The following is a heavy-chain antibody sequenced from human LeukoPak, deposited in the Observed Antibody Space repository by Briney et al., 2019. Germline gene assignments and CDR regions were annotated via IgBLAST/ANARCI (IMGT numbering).Heavy chain of an antibody. D-gene: IGHD4-17*01. CDR1: GYTFTSYA. V-gene: IGHV1-3*01. CDR2: INAGNGNT. Sequence: ASVKVSCKASGYTFTSYALHWVRQAPGQRLEWMGWINAGNGNTKYSQKFQGRVTMTTDTSTSTAYMELRSLRSDDTAVYYCARDGGPPPRYGDYGYWGQGTLVTVSS. CDR3: ARDGGPPPRYGDYGY. J-gene: IGHJ4*02.